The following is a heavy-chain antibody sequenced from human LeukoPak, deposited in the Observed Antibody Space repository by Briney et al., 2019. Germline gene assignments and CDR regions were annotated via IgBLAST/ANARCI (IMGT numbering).Heavy chain of an antibody. CDR1: VFTFSSYA. Sequence: GGSLRLSCAASVFTFSSYAMSWVRQAPGKGLEWVSAISGSGGSTYYADSVKGRFTISRDNSKNTLYLQMNSLRAEDTAVYCCAKDKGSGYPYYFDYWGQGTLVTVS. V-gene: IGHV3-23*01. D-gene: IGHD3-22*01. CDR3: AKDKGSGYPYYFDY. J-gene: IGHJ4*02. CDR2: ISGSGGST.